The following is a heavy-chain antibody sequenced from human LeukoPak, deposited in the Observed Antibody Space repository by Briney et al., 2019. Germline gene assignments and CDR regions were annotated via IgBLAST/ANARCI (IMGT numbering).Heavy chain of an antibody. J-gene: IGHJ3*02. CDR2: ISGSAGTT. Sequence: PGGSLRLSSAASAFTFSTYAISWVRQAPGEGLEWVSGISGSAGTTYYADSVKGRFTISRDNSKNTLYLQMNSLGAEDTAVYYCATYIVVVPAAILNAFDIWGQGTMVTVSS. D-gene: IGHD2-2*01. CDR3: ATYIVVVPAAILNAFDI. V-gene: IGHV3-23*01. CDR1: AFTFSTYA.